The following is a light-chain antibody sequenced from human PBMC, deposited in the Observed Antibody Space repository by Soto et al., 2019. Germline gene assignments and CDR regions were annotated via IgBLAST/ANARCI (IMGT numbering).Light chain of an antibody. J-gene: IGKJ1*01. CDR3: QQSYNFPRT. CDR2: SAS. CDR1: QSISNF. Sequence: DIQLTQSPSSLSASVGDRVTITCRASQSISNFLNWYQQKPGQAPKLLISSASNVQSEVPSRFSGRGSGTEFTLTISGLQPEDSASYCCQQSYNFPRTFGQGTKVDIK. V-gene: IGKV1-39*01.